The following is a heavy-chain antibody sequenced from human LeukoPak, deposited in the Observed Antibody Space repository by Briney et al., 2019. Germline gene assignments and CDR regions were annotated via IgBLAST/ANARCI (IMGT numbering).Heavy chain of an antibody. CDR2: IYYSGST. CDR1: GGSISSYY. D-gene: IGHD6-6*01. CDR3: AGSIAVLAGYYYGMDV. V-gene: IGHV4-39*01. Sequence: PSETLSLTCTVSGGSISSYYWGWIRQPPGKGLEWIGSIYYSGSTHYNPSLKNRVTMSIDTSQNQFSLKLSSVTAADTAVYYCAGSIAVLAGYYYGMDVWGQGTTVAVSS. J-gene: IGHJ6*02.